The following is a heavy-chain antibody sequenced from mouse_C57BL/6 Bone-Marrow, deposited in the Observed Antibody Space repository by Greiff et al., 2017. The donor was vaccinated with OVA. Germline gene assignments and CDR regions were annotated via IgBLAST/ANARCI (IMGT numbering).Heavy chain of an antibody. CDR2: IDPEDGET. V-gene: IGHV14-2*01. Sequence: VQLQQSGAELVKPGASVKLSCTASGFNIKDYYMHWVKQRTEQGLEWIGRIDPEDGETKYASKFQGKATITADTSSNTAYLQLSSLTSEDTAVYYCAPPSNVFAYWGQGTLVTVSA. CDR3: APPSNVFAY. J-gene: IGHJ3*01. CDR1: GFNIKDYY.